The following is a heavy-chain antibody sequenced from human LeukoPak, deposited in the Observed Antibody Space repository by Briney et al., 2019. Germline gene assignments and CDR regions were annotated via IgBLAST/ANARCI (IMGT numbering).Heavy chain of an antibody. Sequence: VASVKVSCKASGYTFTSYDINWVRQATGQGLEWMGWMNPNSGNTGYAQKFQGRVTMTRNTSISTAYMELSRLRSDDTAVYYCARDPWEVAAAGTGWFDPWGQGTLVTVSS. CDR2: MNPNSGNT. J-gene: IGHJ5*02. CDR1: GYTFTSYD. CDR3: ARDPWEVAAAGTGWFDP. V-gene: IGHV1-8*01. D-gene: IGHD6-13*01.